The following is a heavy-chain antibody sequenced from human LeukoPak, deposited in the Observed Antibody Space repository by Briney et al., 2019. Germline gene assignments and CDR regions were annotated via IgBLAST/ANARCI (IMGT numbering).Heavy chain of an antibody. CDR1: GFSLFNYG. CDR3: AKDRPSGDYGGINYFDY. Sequence: ASVKVSCKASGFSLFNYGITWVRQAPGQGLEWMGWVSAYNGNTNYAQKFQGRVTMTTDTSTSTAYMEVRSLTSDDTAVYYCAKDRPSGDYGGINYFDYWGQGTLVTVSS. D-gene: IGHD4-17*01. J-gene: IGHJ4*02. CDR2: VSAYNGNT. V-gene: IGHV1-18*01.